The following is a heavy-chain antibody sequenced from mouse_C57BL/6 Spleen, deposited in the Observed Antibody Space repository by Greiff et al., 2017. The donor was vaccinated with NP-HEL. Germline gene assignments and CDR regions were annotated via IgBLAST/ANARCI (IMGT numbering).Heavy chain of an antibody. D-gene: IGHD1-1*01. CDR2: IYPRSGNT. CDR3: ARKDLYYGSSLYYAMDY. CDR1: GYTFTSYG. Sequence: QVQLQQSGAELARPGASVKLSCKASGYTFTSYGISWVKQRTGQGLEWIGEIYPRSGNTYYNEKFKGKATLTADKSSSTAYMELRSLTSEDSAVYFCARKDLYYGSSLYYAMDYWGQGTSVTVSS. J-gene: IGHJ4*01. V-gene: IGHV1-81*01.